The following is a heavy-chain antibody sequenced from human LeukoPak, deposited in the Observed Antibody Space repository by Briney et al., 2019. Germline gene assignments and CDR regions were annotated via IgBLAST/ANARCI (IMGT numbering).Heavy chain of an antibody. D-gene: IGHD6-19*01. Sequence: PGGSLRLSCAASGFTFSSYWMSWVRQAPGKGLEWVSAISGSGGSTYYADSVKGRFTISRDNSKNTLYPQMNSLRAEDTAVYYCAKASGYSSGPEMDWGQGTLVTVSS. V-gene: IGHV3-23*01. CDR1: GFTFSSYW. CDR3: AKASGYSSGPEMD. CDR2: ISGSGGST. J-gene: IGHJ4*02.